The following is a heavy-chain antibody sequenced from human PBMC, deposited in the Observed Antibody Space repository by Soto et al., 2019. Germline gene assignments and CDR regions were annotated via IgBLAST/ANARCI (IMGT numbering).Heavy chain of an antibody. CDR3: ARVSTMVRGVIIGNYYMDV. CDR1: GYTFTIYG. Sequence: GASVKVSCKASGYTFTIYGISWVRQAPGQGLEWMGWISAYNGNTNYAQKLQGRVTMTTDTSTSTAYMELRSLRSDDTAVYYCARVSTMVRGVIIGNYYMDVWGKGTTVTVSS. V-gene: IGHV1-18*01. J-gene: IGHJ6*03. CDR2: ISAYNGNT. D-gene: IGHD3-10*01.